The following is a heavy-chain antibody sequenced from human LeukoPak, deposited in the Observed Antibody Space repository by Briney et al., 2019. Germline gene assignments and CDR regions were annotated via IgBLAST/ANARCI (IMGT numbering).Heavy chain of an antibody. Sequence: GGSLGLSCAASGFTFSDYYMSWIRQAPGKGLEWVSYISSSGSTIYYADSVKGRFTISRDNAKNSLYLQMNSLRAEDTAVYYCARPSLPYYYYYYMDVWGKGTTVTVSS. V-gene: IGHV3-11*01. CDR2: ISSSGSTI. CDR1: GFTFSDYY. CDR3: ARPSLPYYYYYYMDV. J-gene: IGHJ6*03.